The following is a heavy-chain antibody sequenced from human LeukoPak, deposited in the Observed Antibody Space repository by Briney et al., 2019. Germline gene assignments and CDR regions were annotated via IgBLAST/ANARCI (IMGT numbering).Heavy chain of an antibody. D-gene: IGHD1-26*01. Sequence: PSETLSLTCTVSGGSVSRGSYYWSWIRQPPGKGLEWIGYLYYSGSTNYNPSLKSRVTISLDTSKNQFSLKLRSVTAADTAVYYCARGGGAPAFDYLGQGTLVTVSS. CDR3: ARGGGAPAFDY. V-gene: IGHV4-61*01. CDR1: GGSVSRGSYY. J-gene: IGHJ4*01. CDR2: LYYSGST.